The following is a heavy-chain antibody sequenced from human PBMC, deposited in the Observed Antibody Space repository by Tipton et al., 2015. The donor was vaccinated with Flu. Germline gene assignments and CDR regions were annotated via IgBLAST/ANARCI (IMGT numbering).Heavy chain of an antibody. CDR2: IHTSAGT. CDR3: AKLVYFDSSGYYRYYFDY. J-gene: IGHJ4*02. CDR1: GEALGSSYY. D-gene: IGHD3-22*01. V-gene: IGHV4-38-2*01. Sequence: GEALGSSYYWAWIRQPPGRGLEWIGNIHTSAGTYYNLSLKSRLTISVDTSKNQFSLRLTSVTAADTAVYYCAKLVYFDSSGYYRYYFDYWGQGTLVTVST.